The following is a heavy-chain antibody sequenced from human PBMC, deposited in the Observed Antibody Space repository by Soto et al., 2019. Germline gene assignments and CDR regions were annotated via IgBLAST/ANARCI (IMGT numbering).Heavy chain of an antibody. Sequence: ASMKVSCKASGYTFTGYYMHLVRQAPGQGLEWMGWINPNSGGTNYAQKVQGRVTMTRDTSISTAYMELSRLRSDDTAVYYCARETHGGKSLCNIWCQRTMVTV. CDR1: GYTFTGYY. D-gene: IGHD3-10*02. V-gene: IGHV1-2*02. J-gene: IGHJ3*02. CDR2: INPNSGGT. CDR3: ARETHGGKSLCNI.